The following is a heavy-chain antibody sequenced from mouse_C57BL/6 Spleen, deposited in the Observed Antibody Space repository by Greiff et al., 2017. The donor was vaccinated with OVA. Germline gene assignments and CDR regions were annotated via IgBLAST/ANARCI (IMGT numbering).Heavy chain of an antibody. J-gene: IGHJ2*01. CDR1: GYAFSSSW. V-gene: IGHV1-82*01. CDR2: IYPGDGDT. CDR3: ARYYGSSYEGYFDY. D-gene: IGHD1-1*01. Sequence: QVQLQQSGPELVKPGASVKISCKASGYAFSSSWMNWVKQRPGKGLEWIGRIYPGDGDTNYNGKFKGKATLTADKSSSTAYMQLSSLTSEDSAVYCCARYYGSSYEGYFDYWGQGTTLTVSS.